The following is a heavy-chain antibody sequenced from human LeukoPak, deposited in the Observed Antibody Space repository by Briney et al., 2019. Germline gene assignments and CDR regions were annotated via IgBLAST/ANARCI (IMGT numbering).Heavy chain of an antibody. CDR3: ARAIYCSSTSCYKIYYYGMDV. Sequence: SETLSLTCAVYGGSLSGYYWSWIRQPPGKGLEWIGEINHSGSTNYNPSLKSRVTISVDTSKNQFSLKLSSVTAADTAVYYCARAIYCSSTSCYKIYYYGMDVWGQGTTVTVSS. D-gene: IGHD2-2*02. J-gene: IGHJ6*02. V-gene: IGHV4-34*01. CDR2: INHSGST. CDR1: GGSLSGYY.